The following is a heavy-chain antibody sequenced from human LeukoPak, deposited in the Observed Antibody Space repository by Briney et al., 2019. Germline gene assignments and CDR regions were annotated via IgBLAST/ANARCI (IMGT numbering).Heavy chain of an antibody. Sequence: PSETLSLTCTVSGGSISSYYWSWIRQPAGKGLEWIGRIYTSGSTNYNPSLKSRVTMSVDTSKNQFSLKLSSVTAADTAVYYCARGWRGRGYSGYHHDAFDIWGQGTMVTVSS. D-gene: IGHD5-12*01. V-gene: IGHV4-4*07. CDR2: IYTSGST. CDR1: GGSISSYY. J-gene: IGHJ3*02. CDR3: ARGWRGRGYSGYHHDAFDI.